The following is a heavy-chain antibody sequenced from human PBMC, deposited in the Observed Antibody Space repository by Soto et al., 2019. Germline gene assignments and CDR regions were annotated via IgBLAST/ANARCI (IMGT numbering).Heavy chain of an antibody. D-gene: IGHD2-21*02. J-gene: IGHJ4*02. Sequence: ASVKVSCKASGYTFTSYGISWVRQAPGQGLEWMGWISAYNGNTNYAQKLQGRVTMTTDTSTSTAYTELRSLRSDDTAVYYCARDLGVVVTARTYYFDYWGQGTLVTVS. CDR3: ARDLGVVVTARTYYFDY. V-gene: IGHV1-18*04. CDR1: GYTFTSYG. CDR2: ISAYNGNT.